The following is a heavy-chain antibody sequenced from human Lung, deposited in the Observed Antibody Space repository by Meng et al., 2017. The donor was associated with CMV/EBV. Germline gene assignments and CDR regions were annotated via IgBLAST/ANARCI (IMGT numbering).Heavy chain of an antibody. CDR3: AREPPDYCTSASCDYFDY. CDR2: VHHSRGT. D-gene: IGHD2-2*01. J-gene: IGHJ4*03. CDR1: GGSISSGDFY. V-gene: IGHV4-30-4*08. Sequence: LSCTVSGGSISSGDFYWTWIRQSPGKGLEWIGYVHHSRGTYYNPSLRSRVVISAETSKNQFSLRLTSVTAADTAMYYCAREPPDYCTSASCDYFDYWGHGTLVTVSS.